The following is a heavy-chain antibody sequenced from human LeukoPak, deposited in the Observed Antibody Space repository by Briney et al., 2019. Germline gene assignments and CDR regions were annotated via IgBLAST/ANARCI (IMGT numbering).Heavy chain of an antibody. V-gene: IGHV1-3*01. J-gene: IGHJ5*02. CDR1: GYTFTSYA. CDR2: INAGNGNT. CDR3: ARGGVWFGELANWFDP. Sequence: ASVKVSCKASGYTFTSYAMHWVHQAPGQRLEWMGWINAGNGNTKYSQKFQGRVTITRDTSASTAYMELSSLRSEDTAVYYCARGGVWFGELANWFDPWGQGTLVTVSS. D-gene: IGHD3-10*01.